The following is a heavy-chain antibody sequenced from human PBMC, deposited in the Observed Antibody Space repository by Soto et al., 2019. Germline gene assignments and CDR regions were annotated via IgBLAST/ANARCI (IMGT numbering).Heavy chain of an antibody. CDR1: GFTFSSYW. CDR3: ARDDVVVVPAVIRPYYYYGMDV. Sequence: EVQLVESGGGLVQPGGSLRLSCAASGFTFSSYWMSWVRQAPGKGLEWVANIKQDGSEKYYVDSVKGRFTISRDNAKNSLYLQMNSLRAEDTAVSYCARDDVVVVPAVIRPYYYYGMDVWGQGTTVTVSS. CDR2: IKQDGSEK. V-gene: IGHV3-7*01. D-gene: IGHD2-2*02. J-gene: IGHJ6*02.